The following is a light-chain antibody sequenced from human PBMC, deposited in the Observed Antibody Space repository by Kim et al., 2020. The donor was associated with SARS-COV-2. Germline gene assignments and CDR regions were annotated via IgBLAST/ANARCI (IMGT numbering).Light chain of an antibody. V-gene: IGKV2-28*01. J-gene: IGKJ4*01. Sequence: DIVMTQSPLSLPVTPGEPASISCRSSQSLLHNNGYNYLDWYLQKPGQSPQLLIYWGSNRASGVPDRFSGSGSGTDFTLKISRVEAEDVGVYYCMQALQTPFTFGGGTKVDIK. CDR2: WGS. CDR1: QSLLHNNGYNY. CDR3: MQALQTPFT.